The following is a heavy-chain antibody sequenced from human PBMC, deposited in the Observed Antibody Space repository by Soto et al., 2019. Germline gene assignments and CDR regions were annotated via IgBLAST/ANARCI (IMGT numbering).Heavy chain of an antibody. V-gene: IGHV1-2*02. D-gene: IGHD2-2*01. CDR2: IYPNSGGT. CDR1: GYAVTNYY. Sequence: SVEVSCRASGYAVTNYYMHWVRQVPGQGLEWMGWIYPNSGGTSYAQKFQGRVTMTRDTSISTAYMELSRLRSDDTAVYYCARADALRTSSSTWYLYYWGQGTLVTVSS. CDR3: ARADALRTSSSTWYLYY. J-gene: IGHJ4*02.